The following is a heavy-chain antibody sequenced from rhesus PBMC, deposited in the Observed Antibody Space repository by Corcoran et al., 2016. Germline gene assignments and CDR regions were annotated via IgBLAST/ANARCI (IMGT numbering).Heavy chain of an antibody. V-gene: IGHV3S5*01. J-gene: IGHJ4*01. CDR2: IKSGGGST. CDR1: GFTFSSYG. Sequence: EVQLVEPGGGLVQPGGSLKLSCAASGFTFSSYGMSWVRQAPGKGLGWVSAIKSGGGSTYYAGAVKGRFNISRDNSKNTLYLQMNSLRAEDTAVYYCAKAWYSGSSYYFDYWGQGVLVTVSS. CDR3: AKAWYSGSSYYFDY. D-gene: IGHD6-25*01.